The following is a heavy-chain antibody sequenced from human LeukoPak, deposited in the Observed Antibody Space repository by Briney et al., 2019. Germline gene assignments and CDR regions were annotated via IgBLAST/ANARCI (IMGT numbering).Heavy chain of an antibody. J-gene: IGHJ6*02. CDR1: GFTFSSYG. Sequence: GSLRLSCAASGFTFSSYGMHWVRQAPGKGLEWVAVISYDGSNKYYADSVKGRFTISRDNSKNTLYLQMNSLRAEDTAVYYCAKDYYDSSGYYYYYYGMDVWGQGTTVTVSS. CDR2: ISYDGSNK. D-gene: IGHD3-22*01. V-gene: IGHV3-30*18. CDR3: AKDYYDSSGYYYYYYGMDV.